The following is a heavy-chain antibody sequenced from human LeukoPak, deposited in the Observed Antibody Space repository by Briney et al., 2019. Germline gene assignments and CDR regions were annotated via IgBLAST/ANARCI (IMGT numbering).Heavy chain of an antibody. V-gene: IGHV3-23*01. CDR2: LSGSGSDT. Sequence: GGSLRLSCTASGFTFSRHAMSWVRQAPGKGLEWVSVLSGSGSDTYYADSVKGRFTISRDNSKNMLYLQMNSLRAEDTAVYYCAKVPKSYYDSSGYYVWFDPWGQGTLVTVSS. CDR3: AKVPKSYYDSSGYYVWFDP. D-gene: IGHD3-22*01. J-gene: IGHJ5*02. CDR1: GFTFSRHA.